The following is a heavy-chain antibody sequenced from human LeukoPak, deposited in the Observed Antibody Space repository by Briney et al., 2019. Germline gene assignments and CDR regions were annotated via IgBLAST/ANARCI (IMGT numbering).Heavy chain of an antibody. V-gene: IGHV4-59*08. Sequence: SETLSLTCTVSGGSISNYYWSWIRQPPGRGLDWIGDIYNSGSTNYNPSLKSRVTMSVDTSKNQFSLKLSSVTAADTAVYYCARNDVPYSSSWLQGIAVAGHFDYWGQGTLVTVSS. D-gene: IGHD6-19*01. J-gene: IGHJ4*02. CDR1: GGSISNYY. CDR2: IYNSGST. CDR3: ARNDVPYSSSWLQGIAVAGHFDY.